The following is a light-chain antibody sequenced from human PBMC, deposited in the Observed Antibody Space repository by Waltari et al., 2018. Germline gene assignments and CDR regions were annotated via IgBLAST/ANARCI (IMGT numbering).Light chain of an antibody. CDR1: SSDVGGYNL. J-gene: IGLJ2*01. CDR2: EVS. CDR3: CSYAGGSTLV. V-gene: IGLV2-23*02. Sequence: QFALTQPASVSGSPGQSITISCTGTSSDVGGYNLVSWYQQHPGKAPKLMIYEVSKRPSGVSNRFSGSKSGNTASLTISGLQAEDEADYYCCSYAGGSTLVFGGGTKLTVL.